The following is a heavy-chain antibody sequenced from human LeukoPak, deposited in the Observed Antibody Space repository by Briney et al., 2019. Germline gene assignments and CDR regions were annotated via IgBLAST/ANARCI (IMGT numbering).Heavy chain of an antibody. CDR3: ARQHSSGWYVFDY. V-gene: IGHV4-59*08. Sequence: SETLSLTCAVYGGSISSYYWNWIRQPPGKGLEWIGYIYYSGSTNYNPSLQSRVTISVDTSKHQFSLKLSSVTAADTAVYYCARQHSSGWYVFDYWGQGTLVTVSS. J-gene: IGHJ4*02. CDR2: IYYSGST. CDR1: GGSISSYY. D-gene: IGHD6-19*01.